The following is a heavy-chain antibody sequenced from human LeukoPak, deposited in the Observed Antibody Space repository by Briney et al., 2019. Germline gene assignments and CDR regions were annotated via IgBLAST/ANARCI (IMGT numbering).Heavy chain of an antibody. J-gene: IGHJ6*03. CDR2: INDSGRT. CDR3: ARRWNYGRNYYIDV. CDR1: GVTFSNYY. D-gene: IGHD1-7*01. V-gene: IGHV4-34*01. Sequence: PSETLSLTCAVYGVTFSNYYLSWIRQPPGRGLEWIGEINDSGRTNYNPSLMSRVTVSVDTSKNQFSLRLTSVTATDTAVYYCARRWNYGRNYYIDVWGNGATVSVSS.